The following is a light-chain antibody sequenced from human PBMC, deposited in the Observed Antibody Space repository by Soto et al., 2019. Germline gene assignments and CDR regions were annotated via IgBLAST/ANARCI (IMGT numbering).Light chain of an antibody. Sequence: QPASVSGSPGQSITISCTGSSSDIGRYNYVSWYQQLPGKAPKLIIYEVNKRPSGVSDRFSGSKSGNAASLTISGLQTDDEADYHCGSYTSATTWVFGGGTKVTVL. V-gene: IGLV2-14*03. CDR2: EVN. CDR1: SSDIGRYNY. CDR3: GSYTSATTWV. J-gene: IGLJ3*02.